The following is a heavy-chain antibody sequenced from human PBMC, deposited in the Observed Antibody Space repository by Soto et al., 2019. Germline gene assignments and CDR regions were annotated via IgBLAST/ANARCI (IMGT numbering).Heavy chain of an antibody. Sequence: ASVKVSCKASGYTFTNYSMHWVRQAPGQRREWMGWINAANVNTKYSQKFQSRVTITRDTSASTAYMELSSLRSGDTAVYYCARVGAAAGPYYFDYWGQGTLVTVSS. CDR3: ARVGAAAGPYYFDY. D-gene: IGHD6-13*01. CDR2: INAANVNT. CDR1: GYTFTNYS. J-gene: IGHJ4*02. V-gene: IGHV1-3*01.